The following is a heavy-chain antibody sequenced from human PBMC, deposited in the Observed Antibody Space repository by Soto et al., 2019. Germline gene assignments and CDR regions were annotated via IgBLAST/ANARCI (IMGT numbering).Heavy chain of an antibody. CDR3: ARPYHIAVAGWTYAFDI. J-gene: IGHJ3*02. D-gene: IGHD6-19*01. CDR1: GFTVSSNY. Sequence: GGSLRLSCAASGFTVSSNYMSWVRQAPGKGLEWVSVIYSGGSTYYADSVKGRFTISRDNSKNTLYLQMNSLRAEDTAVYYCARPYHIAVAGWTYAFDIWGQGTMVTVS. CDR2: IYSGGST. V-gene: IGHV3-66*04.